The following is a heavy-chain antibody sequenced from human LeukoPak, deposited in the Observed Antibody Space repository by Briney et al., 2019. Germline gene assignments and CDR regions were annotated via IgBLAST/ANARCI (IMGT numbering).Heavy chain of an antibody. Sequence: GGSLRLSCAASGFTFSNYAMTWVRQAPGKGLEWVSAISGSGSTTYYADSVKGRFTISRDNSKNTPYLQMSSLRAEDTAVYYCAKVGDYYGSGKYSNFDYWGQGTLVTVSS. CDR1: GFTFSNYA. CDR3: AKVGDYYGSGKYSNFDY. V-gene: IGHV3-23*01. CDR2: ISGSGSTT. D-gene: IGHD3-10*01. J-gene: IGHJ4*02.